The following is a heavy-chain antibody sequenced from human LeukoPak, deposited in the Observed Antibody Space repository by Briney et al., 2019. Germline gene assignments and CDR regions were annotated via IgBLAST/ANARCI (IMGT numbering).Heavy chain of an antibody. Sequence: PGGSLRLSCAASGFTFSSYAMSWVRQAPGKGLEWVSGINWNGGSTGYADSVKGRFTISRDNAKNSLYLQMNSLRAEDTALYYCARASCSSTSCYRNYWGQGTLVTVSS. V-gene: IGHV3-20*04. D-gene: IGHD2-2*01. CDR1: GFTFSSYA. J-gene: IGHJ4*02. CDR3: ARASCSSTSCYRNY. CDR2: INWNGGST.